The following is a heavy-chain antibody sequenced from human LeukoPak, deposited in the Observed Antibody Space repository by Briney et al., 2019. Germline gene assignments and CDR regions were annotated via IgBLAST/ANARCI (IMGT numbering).Heavy chain of an antibody. J-gene: IGHJ4*02. V-gene: IGHV1-46*01. CDR1: GYTFTSYG. Sequence: ASVKVSCKASGYTFTSYGISWVRQAPGQGLEWMGIINPSGGSTSYAQKFQGRVTMTRDTSTSTVYMELSSLRSEDTAVYYCARDRNNVDTAMVYDYWGQGTLVTVSS. CDR3: ARDRNNVDTAMVYDY. D-gene: IGHD5-18*01. CDR2: INPSGGST.